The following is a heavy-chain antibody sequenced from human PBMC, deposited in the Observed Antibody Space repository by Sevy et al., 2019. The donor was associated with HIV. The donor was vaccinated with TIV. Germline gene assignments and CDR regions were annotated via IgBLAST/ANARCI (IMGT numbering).Heavy chain of an antibody. CDR3: SRESDYDFWSGYSPAYYYGMDV. Sequence: SETLSLTCAVYGGSFSGYYWSWIRQPPGKGLEWIGEINHSGSTNYNPSLKSRVTISVDTSKNQFSLKLSSVTAPDTAVYYCSRESDYDFWSGYSPAYYYGMDVWGQGTTVTVSS. V-gene: IGHV4-34*01. J-gene: IGHJ6*02. D-gene: IGHD3-3*01. CDR2: INHSGST. CDR1: GGSFSGYY.